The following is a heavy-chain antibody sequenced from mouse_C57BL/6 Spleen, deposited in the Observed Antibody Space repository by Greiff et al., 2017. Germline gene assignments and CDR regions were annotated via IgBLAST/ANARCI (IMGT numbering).Heavy chain of an antibody. D-gene: IGHD2-1*01. CDR3: ARSGYGNFPFAY. V-gene: IGHV1-52*01. CDR1: GYTFTSYW. CDR2: IDPSDSET. Sequence: QVQLQQPGAELVRPGSSVKLSCKASGYTFTSYWMHWVKQRPIQGLEWIGNIDPSDSETHYNQKFKDKATLTVDKSSSTAYMQLSSLTSEDSAVYYCARSGYGNFPFAYWGQGTLVTVSA. J-gene: IGHJ3*01.